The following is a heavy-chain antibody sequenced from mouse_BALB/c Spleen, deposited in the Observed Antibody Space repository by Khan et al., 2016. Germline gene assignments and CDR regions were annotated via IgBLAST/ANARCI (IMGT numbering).Heavy chain of an antibody. J-gene: IGHJ2*01. Sequence: EVELVESGGGLVKPGGSLKLSCEASGFTFSSYAMSWVRQTPEKRLEWVASINSGGDTYYADSVKGRFTISRDNARNILYLQMSSLRSEDTAMYYGAPITSATGYWGQGTTRTVSS. V-gene: IGHV5-6-5*01. CDR1: GFTFSSYA. CDR3: APITSATGY. D-gene: IGHD1-2*01. CDR2: INSGGDT.